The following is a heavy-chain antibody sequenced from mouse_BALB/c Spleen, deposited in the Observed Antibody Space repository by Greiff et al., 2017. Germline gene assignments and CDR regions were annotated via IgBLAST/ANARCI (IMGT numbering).Heavy chain of an antibody. Sequence: QVQLQQSGAELVRPGSSVKISCKASGYAFSSYWMNWVKQRPGQGLEWIGQIYPGDGDTNYNGKFKGKATLTADKSSSTAYMQLSSLTSEDSAVYFCARWNYGNYVDYWGQGTTRTVSS. CDR1: GYAFSSYW. V-gene: IGHV1-80*01. CDR3: ARWNYGNYVDY. CDR2: IYPGDGDT. J-gene: IGHJ2*01. D-gene: IGHD2-1*01.